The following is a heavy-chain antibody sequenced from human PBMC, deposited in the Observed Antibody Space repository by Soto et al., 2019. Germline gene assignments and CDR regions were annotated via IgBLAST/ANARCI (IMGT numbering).Heavy chain of an antibody. CDR3: ATQNGAPANHYYGMDV. D-gene: IGHD3-10*01. Sequence: SETLSLTCTVSGGSISSSSYYWGWIRQPPGKGLEWIGSIYYSGSTYYNPSLKSRVTISVDTSKNQFSLKLSSVTAADTAVYYCATQNGAPANHYYGMDVWGQGTTVTVSS. V-gene: IGHV4-39*01. CDR1: GGSISSSSYY. CDR2: IYYSGST. J-gene: IGHJ6*01.